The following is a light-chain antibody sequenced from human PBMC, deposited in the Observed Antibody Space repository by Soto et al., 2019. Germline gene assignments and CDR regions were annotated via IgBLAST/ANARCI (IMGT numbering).Light chain of an antibody. Sequence: QSVLTQPASVSGSPGQSITISCTGTSSDVRGYNYVSWYQHHPGKAPKLMIYDVSNRPSGVSNRFSGSKSGNTASLTISGLQAEDEADYYCSSYTSSSTDVFGTGTKVTVL. V-gene: IGLV2-14*03. CDR3: SSYTSSSTDV. CDR2: DVS. J-gene: IGLJ1*01. CDR1: SSDVRGYNY.